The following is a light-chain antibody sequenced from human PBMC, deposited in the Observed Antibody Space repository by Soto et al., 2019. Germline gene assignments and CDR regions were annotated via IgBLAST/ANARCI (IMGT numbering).Light chain of an antibody. CDR1: SYNIESNY. V-gene: IGLV1-47*01. CDR2: RND. CDR3: AAWDDSLSALV. Sequence: QSLLTQPPSASGTPGQRVTISCSGSSYNIESNYVYWYQQLPGSAPKLLIYRNDQRPSGVPDRFSGSKSGTSASLAISGLRSEDEADYYCAAWDDSLSALVFGGGTKLTVL. J-gene: IGLJ3*02.